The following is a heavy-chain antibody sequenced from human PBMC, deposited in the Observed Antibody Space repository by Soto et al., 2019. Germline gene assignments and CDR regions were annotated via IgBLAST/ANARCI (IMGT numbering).Heavy chain of an antibody. V-gene: IGHV4-4*07. CDR1: GGSISGYY. CDR3: ARISGGPIC. Sequence: QVQLQESGPGLVKPSETLSLTCTVSGGSISGYYWNWFRQPAGKRPEWIGRVHSSGTTNYHPSLRGRVTMSVDTSKNQFSLKMNSVTAADTAVYYCARISGGPICWGRGTLVTVSS. D-gene: IGHD3-10*01. J-gene: IGHJ4*02. CDR2: VHSSGTT.